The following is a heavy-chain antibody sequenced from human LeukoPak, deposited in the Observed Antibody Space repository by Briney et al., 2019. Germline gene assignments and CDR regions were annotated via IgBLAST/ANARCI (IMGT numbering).Heavy chain of an antibody. J-gene: IGHJ4*02. CDR2: ISGSGGST. CDR3: AKQGYYDFWSVKIPADY. CDR1: GFTFSSYA. V-gene: IGHV3-23*01. D-gene: IGHD3-3*01. Sequence: QPGGSLRLSCAASGFTFSSYAMSWVRQAPGKGLEWVSAISGSGGSTYYADSVKGRFTISRDNSKNTLYLQMNSLRAEDTAVYYCAKQGYYDFWSVKIPADYWGQGTLVTVSS.